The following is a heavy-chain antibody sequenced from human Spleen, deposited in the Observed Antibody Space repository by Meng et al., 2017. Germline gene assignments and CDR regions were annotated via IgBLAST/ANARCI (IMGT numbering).Heavy chain of an antibody. CDR2: IQAGGDT. CDR1: GLPVRSHY. V-gene: IGHV3-53*01. D-gene: IGHD3-22*01. CDR3: ARAPHYYDSTAYSFDY. J-gene: IGHJ4*02. Sequence: EVQLVESGGGLIQPGGSLRLSCAASGLPVRSHYMSWVRQAPGKGLEWVSVIQAGGDTYYADSVKGRFTISRDNSENTVYLQMNSLRVEDTAVYYCARAPHYYDSTAYSFDYWGQGTLVTVSS.